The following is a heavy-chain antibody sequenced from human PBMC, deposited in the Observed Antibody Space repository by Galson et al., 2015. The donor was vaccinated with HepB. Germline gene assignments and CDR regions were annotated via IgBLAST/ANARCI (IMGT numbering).Heavy chain of an antibody. CDR2: ISYDETTK. D-gene: IGHD4-23*01. CDR1: GFTFSSYG. V-gene: IGHV3-30*03. Sequence: SLRLSCAASGFTFSSYGMHWVRQAPGKGLEWVAVISYDETTKYHADSVKGRFTISRDNSKNTLYLQMNSLRAEDTAVYYCARDVTTVVTIIEYWGQGTLVTVSS. J-gene: IGHJ4*02. CDR3: ARDVTTVVTIIEY.